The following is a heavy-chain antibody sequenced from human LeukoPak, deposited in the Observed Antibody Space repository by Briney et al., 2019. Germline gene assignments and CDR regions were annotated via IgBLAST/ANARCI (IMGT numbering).Heavy chain of an antibody. CDR3: ASSRTEHSSGPNHDY. CDR1: GGSISSSSYY. V-gene: IGHV4-39*01. CDR2: IYYSGST. D-gene: IGHD5-18*01. J-gene: IGHJ4*02. Sequence: SETLSLTCTVSGGSISSSSYYWGWIRQPPGKGLEWIGSIYYSGSTYYNPSLKSRVTISVDTSKNQFSLKLNSVTAADTAVYYCASSRTEHSSGPNHDYWGQGTLVTVSS.